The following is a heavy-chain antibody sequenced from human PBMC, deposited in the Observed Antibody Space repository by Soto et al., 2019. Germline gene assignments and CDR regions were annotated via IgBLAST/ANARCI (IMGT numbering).Heavy chain of an antibody. Sequence: GSLRLSCAASGFSLATYGMHWVRQPPGKGLEWVAMISDDGSKIYYADSAKGRFTISRDTSRNTLYLQMNSLGAEDTAVYYCAKVGDVYNSFFDYWGQGARVTVSS. CDR2: ISDDGSKI. CDR1: GFSLATYG. CDR3: AKVGDVYNSFFDY. J-gene: IGHJ4*02. D-gene: IGHD1-26*01. V-gene: IGHV3-30*18.